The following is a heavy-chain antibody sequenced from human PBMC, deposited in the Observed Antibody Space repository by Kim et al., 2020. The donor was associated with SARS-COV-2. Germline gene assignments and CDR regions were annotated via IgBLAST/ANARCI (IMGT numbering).Heavy chain of an antibody. D-gene: IGHD3-10*01. CDR3: ARAGGYGSGSYEDMYYYGMDV. J-gene: IGHJ6*02. Sequence: GGSLRLSCAASGFTFSSYAMHWVRQAPGKGLEWVAVISYDGSNKYYADSVKGRFTISRDNSKNTLYLQMNSLRAEDTAVYYCARAGGYGSGSYEDMYYYGMDVWGQGTTVTVSS. V-gene: IGHV3-30*04. CDR1: GFTFSSYA. CDR2: ISYDGSNK.